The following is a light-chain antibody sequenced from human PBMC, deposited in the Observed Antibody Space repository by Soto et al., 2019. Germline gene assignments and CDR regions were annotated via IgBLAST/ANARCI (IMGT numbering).Light chain of an antibody. CDR2: AAS. J-gene: IGKJ5*01. CDR1: QDISSY. V-gene: IGKV1-39*01. Sequence: DVQLTQSPSFLSASLVYRLTMTCRASQDISSYLAWYQQKPGKAPKLLIYAASSLQSEVPSRFSGSGSGTDFTLTITSLQPEDFATYYCQQSYGTPITFGQGTRLEIK. CDR3: QQSYGTPIT.